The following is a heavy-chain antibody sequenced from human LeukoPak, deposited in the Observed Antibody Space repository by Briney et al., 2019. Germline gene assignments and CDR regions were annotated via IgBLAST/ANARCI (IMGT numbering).Heavy chain of an antibody. Sequence: GGSLRLSCAASGFTFSGCWMRWVRQAPGKGLVWVSRIYTDGSRTNYADSVWGRFTISRDNAKNTLYLQLDSLRAEDTAVYYCARDGYNSDFGDYWGQGTLVTVSS. J-gene: IGHJ4*02. CDR1: GFTFSGCW. D-gene: IGHD5-24*01. CDR2: IYTDGSRT. V-gene: IGHV3-74*01. CDR3: ARDGYNSDFGDY.